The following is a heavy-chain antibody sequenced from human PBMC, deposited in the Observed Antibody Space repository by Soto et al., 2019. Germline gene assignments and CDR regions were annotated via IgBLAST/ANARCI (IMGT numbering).Heavy chain of an antibody. D-gene: IGHD3-10*01. V-gene: IGHV1-8*01. CDR2: INPNSGNI. CDR1: GNTFTSYD. CDR3: ARGRDSGRYYLLDY. J-gene: IGHJ4*02. Sequence: ASVKVSCKASGNTFTSYDINWVRQATGHGLEWMGWINPNSGNIGYAQKFQGRVTMTRDTAIRTAYMEVSRRRSDDTAVYYCARGRDSGRYYLLDYWGQGTWVTVSS.